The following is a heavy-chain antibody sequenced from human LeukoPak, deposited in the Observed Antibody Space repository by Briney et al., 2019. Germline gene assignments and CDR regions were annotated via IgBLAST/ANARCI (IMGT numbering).Heavy chain of an antibody. V-gene: IGHV3-7*01. CDR2: INQDGSEK. CDR1: GFTFSSYG. CDR3: ARGFLWS. D-gene: IGHD2-21*01. Sequence: PGRSLRLSCAASGFTFSSYGMHWVRQAPGKGLEWVANINQDGSEKYYMDSVKGRFTISRDNVKSSLYLQMNGLKAEDTAMYYCARGFLWSWGQGTLVTVSS. J-gene: IGHJ4*02.